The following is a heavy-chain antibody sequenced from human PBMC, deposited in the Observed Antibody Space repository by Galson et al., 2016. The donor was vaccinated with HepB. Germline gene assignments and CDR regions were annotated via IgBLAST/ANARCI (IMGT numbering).Heavy chain of an antibody. D-gene: IGHD3-16*01. Sequence: SLRLSCAASTFTFRSYAMNWVRRAPGKGLEWVSGISGSGGNTYYADSVKGRFTISRGNSKNSLYLQMNSLRTEDTALYYCAKDNPLSPGAFDYWGQGTLVTVSS. CDR2: ISGSGGNT. J-gene: IGHJ4*02. V-gene: IGHV3-43*02. CDR3: AKDNPLSPGAFDY. CDR1: TFTFRSYA.